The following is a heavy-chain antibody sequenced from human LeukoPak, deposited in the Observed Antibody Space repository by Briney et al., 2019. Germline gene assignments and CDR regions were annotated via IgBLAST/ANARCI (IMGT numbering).Heavy chain of an antibody. D-gene: IGHD3-10*01. J-gene: IGHJ4*02. V-gene: IGHV4-61*01. CDR1: GGSISSSSYY. Sequence: SETLSLTCTVSGGSISSSSYYWSWIRQPPGKGLEWIGYVYYSGSTNYNPSLKSRVTISVDTSKSQFSLKLSSVTAADTAVYYCARSELLWFGGVNSGFDYWGQGTLVTVSS. CDR3: ARSELLWFGGVNSGFDY. CDR2: VYYSGST.